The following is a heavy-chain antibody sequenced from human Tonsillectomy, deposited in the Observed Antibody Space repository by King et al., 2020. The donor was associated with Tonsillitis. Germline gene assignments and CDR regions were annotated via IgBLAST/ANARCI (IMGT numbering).Heavy chain of an antibody. D-gene: IGHD2-2*02. J-gene: IGHJ4*02. CDR3: ARDDCSSTSCHMGGY. CDR2: IIPIFGTA. Sequence: VQLVESGAEVKKPGSSVKDSCKASGGTFSSYAISWVRQAPGQGLEWMGGIIPIFGTANYAQKFQGRVTITADESTSTAYMELSSLRSEDTAVYYCARDDCSSTSCHMGGYWGQGTLVTVSS. V-gene: IGHV1-69*01. CDR1: GGTFSSYA.